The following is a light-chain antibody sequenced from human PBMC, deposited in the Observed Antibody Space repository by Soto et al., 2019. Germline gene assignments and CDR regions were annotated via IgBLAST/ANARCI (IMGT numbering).Light chain of an antibody. Sequence: QSVLTQPPSASGTPGQTVTISCSGSNYNIEKNLAYWYQQLPGTAPKLLIYKNNHRPSGVPDRFSGSKSATSASLAVSGLRYEDEANYYCAAWDDSLSAWVFGGGTKLTVL. CDR2: KNN. CDR3: AAWDDSLSAWV. J-gene: IGLJ3*02. CDR1: NYNIEKNL. V-gene: IGLV1-47*01.